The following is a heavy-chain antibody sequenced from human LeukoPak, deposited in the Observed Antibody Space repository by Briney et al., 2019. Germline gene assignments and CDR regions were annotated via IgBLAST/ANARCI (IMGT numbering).Heavy chain of an antibody. Sequence: PSETLSLTCAVYGGSFSGYYWSWIRQPPGKGLEWIGEINHSGSTNYNPSLKSRVTISVDTSKNQFSLKLSSVTAADTAVYYCARGLEVYATFVGFDLWGRGTLVTVSS. J-gene: IGHJ2*01. D-gene: IGHD2-8*02. CDR2: INHSGST. V-gene: IGHV4-34*01. CDR3: ARGLEVYATFVGFDL. CDR1: GGSFSGYY.